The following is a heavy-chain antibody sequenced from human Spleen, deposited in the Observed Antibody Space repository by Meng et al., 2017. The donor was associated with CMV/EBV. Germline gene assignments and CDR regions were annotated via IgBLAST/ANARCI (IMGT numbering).Heavy chain of an antibody. V-gene: IGHV3-48*03. J-gene: IGHJ6*02. CDR2: ISSSGSTI. CDR1: GFSFSSYA. D-gene: IGHD2-2*01. CDR3: ARDPGSTHYYYYSMDV. Sequence: GESLKISCAASGFSFSSYAMSWVRQTPGKGLEWVSYISSSGSTIYYADSVKGRFTISRDNAKNSLYLQMNSLRAEDTAVYYCARDPGSTHYYYYSMDVWGQGTTVTVSS.